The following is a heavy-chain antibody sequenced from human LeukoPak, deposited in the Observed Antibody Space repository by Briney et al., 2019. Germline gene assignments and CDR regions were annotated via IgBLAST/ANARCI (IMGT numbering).Heavy chain of an antibody. J-gene: IGHJ3*02. V-gene: IGHV1-24*01. D-gene: IGHD4-23*01. CDR3: ARDLLTTVVTPIYAFDI. CDR1: GYTLTELS. CDR2: FDPEDGET. Sequence: ASVKVSCKVSGYTLTELSMHWVRQAPGKGLEWMGGFDPEDGETIYAQKFQGRVTITADESTSTAYMELSSLRSEDTAVYYCARDLLTTVVTPIYAFDIWGQGTMVTVSS.